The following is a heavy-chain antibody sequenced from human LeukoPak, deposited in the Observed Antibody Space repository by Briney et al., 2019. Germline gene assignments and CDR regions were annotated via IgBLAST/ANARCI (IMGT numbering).Heavy chain of an antibody. CDR3: ARVGSEQWLVYFDY. Sequence: SETLSLTCAAYGGSFSGYYWSWIRQPPGKGLEWIGEINHSGSTNYHPSLKSRVTISVDTSKHQFSLKLSSVTAADTAVYYCARVGSEQWLVYFDYWGQGTLVTVSS. D-gene: IGHD6-19*01. CDR1: GGSFSGYY. J-gene: IGHJ4*02. CDR2: INHSGST. V-gene: IGHV4-34*01.